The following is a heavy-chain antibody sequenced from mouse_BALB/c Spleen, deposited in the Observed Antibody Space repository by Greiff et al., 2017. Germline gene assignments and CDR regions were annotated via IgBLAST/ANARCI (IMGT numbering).Heavy chain of an antibody. CDR3: ARSHMIMDY. D-gene: IGHD2-3*01. Sequence: EVKLQESGPGLVKPSQSLSLTCTVTGYSITSDYAWNWIRQFPGNKLEWMGYISYSGSTSYNPSLKSRISITRDTSKNQFFLQLNSVTTEDTATYYCARSHMIMDYWGQGTSVTVSS. CDR1: GYSITSDYA. J-gene: IGHJ4*01. V-gene: IGHV3-2*02. CDR2: ISYSGST.